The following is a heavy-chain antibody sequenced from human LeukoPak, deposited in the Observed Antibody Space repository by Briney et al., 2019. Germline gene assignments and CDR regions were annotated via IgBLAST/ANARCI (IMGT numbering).Heavy chain of an antibody. CDR1: GFTFSSYS. Sequence: GGSLRLSCAASGFTFSSYSMNWVRQAPGKGLEWVSYVSSSSSTIYYADSVKGRFTISRDNAKNSLYLQMNSLRDEDTAVYYCARDGLRGYSGYEYYFDYWGQGTPVTVSS. CDR3: ARDGLRGYSGYEYYFDY. V-gene: IGHV3-48*02. CDR2: VSSSSSTI. J-gene: IGHJ4*02. D-gene: IGHD5-12*01.